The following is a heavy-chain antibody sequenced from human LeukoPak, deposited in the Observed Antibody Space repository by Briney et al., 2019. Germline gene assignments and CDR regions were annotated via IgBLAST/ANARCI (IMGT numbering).Heavy chain of an antibody. CDR2: IYPGDSDT. CDR3: ARHVRYCSGGSCYYSNWFDP. Sequence: ASVKVSCKASGYTFTSYWIGWVRQMPGKGLEWMGIIYPGDSDTRYSPSFQGQVTISADKSISTAYLQWSSLKASDTAMYYCARHVRYCSGGSCYYSNWFDPWGQGTLVTVSS. J-gene: IGHJ5*02. V-gene: IGHV5-51*01. CDR1: GYTFTSYW. D-gene: IGHD2-15*01.